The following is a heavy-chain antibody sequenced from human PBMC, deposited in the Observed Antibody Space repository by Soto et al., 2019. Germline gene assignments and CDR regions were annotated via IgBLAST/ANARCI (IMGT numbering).Heavy chain of an antibody. V-gene: IGHV4-31*03. J-gene: IGHJ2*01. CDR1: GGSISSGGYY. CDR3: ARVATAYWYFDL. CDR2: IYYSGST. D-gene: IGHD6-25*01. Sequence: QVQLQESGPGLVKPSQTLSLTCTVSGGSISSGGYYWSWIRQHPGKGLEWIGYIYYSGSTYYNPSLKSRLTISVDTSKNQFSMKLSSVTAADTAVYYCARVATAYWYFDLWGRGTLVTVSS.